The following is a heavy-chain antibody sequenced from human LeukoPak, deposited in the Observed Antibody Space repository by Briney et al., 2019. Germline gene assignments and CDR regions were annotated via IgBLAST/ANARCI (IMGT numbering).Heavy chain of an antibody. J-gene: IGHJ4*02. Sequence: GGSLRLSCAASGFTFSSYGMHWVRQAPGKGLEWVAVISYDGSNKYYADSVKGRFTISRDNSKNTLYLQMNSLRAEDTAVYYCANLVGATPDYWGQGTLVTVSS. D-gene: IGHD1-26*01. CDR3: ANLVGATPDY. CDR2: ISYDGSNK. V-gene: IGHV3-30*18. CDR1: GFTFSSYG.